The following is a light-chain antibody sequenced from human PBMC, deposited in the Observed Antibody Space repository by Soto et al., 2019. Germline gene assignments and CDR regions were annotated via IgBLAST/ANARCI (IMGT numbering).Light chain of an antibody. Sequence: EILLTQSPGTLSLSPGERAPLSCRASQSVSSSYLAWYQQKPGQAPRLLIYGASTRATGIPARFSGSGSGTEFTLTISSLQSEDFAVYYCQQYNNWPWTFGQGTKVDNK. CDR2: GAS. CDR1: QSVSSSY. V-gene: IGKV3-15*01. J-gene: IGKJ1*01. CDR3: QQYNNWPWT.